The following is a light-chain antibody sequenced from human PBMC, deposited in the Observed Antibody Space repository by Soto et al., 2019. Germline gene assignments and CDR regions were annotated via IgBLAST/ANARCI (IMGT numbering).Light chain of an antibody. CDR1: QSMRSY. J-gene: IGKJ5*01. V-gene: IGKV1-39*01. Sequence: DIQMTQSPSSLSASVGDRVTITCRASQSMRSYVNWYQQKPGKAPKLLIYAASSLQSWVPSRFSGSGSGTDFTLTISSLQPEDFATYYCQQSYSMPFTFGQGTRLEIK. CDR2: AAS. CDR3: QQSYSMPFT.